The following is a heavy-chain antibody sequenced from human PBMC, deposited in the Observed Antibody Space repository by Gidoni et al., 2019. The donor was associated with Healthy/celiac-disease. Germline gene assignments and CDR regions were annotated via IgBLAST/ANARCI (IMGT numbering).Heavy chain of an antibody. J-gene: IGHJ4*02. D-gene: IGHD4-17*01. CDR2: IRSKAYGGTT. Sequence: EVQLVGSGGGLVQPGRSLRLSCTASGCTCGDYAMSWARQAPGKGLEWVVFIRSKAYGGTTEYAASVKGRFTISKDDSKRIAYLQMNSLKTEDTAVYYCTRGLGGDQNPDYWGQGTLVTVSS. CDR1: GCTCGDYA. CDR3: TRGLGGDQNPDY. V-gene: IGHV3-49*04.